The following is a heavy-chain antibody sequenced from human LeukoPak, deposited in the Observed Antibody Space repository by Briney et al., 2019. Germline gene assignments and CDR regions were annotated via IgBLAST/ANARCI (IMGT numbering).Heavy chain of an antibody. Sequence: SETLSLTCSVSGVSISAYYWSWIRQPAGKGLEWIGRIYTSGSTNYNPSLKSRVTMSVDTSKNQFSLKLSSVTAADTAVYYCARGFLIAASYYFDYWGQGTLVTVSS. CDR3: ARGFLIAASYYFDY. CDR2: IYTSGST. D-gene: IGHD6-6*01. V-gene: IGHV4-4*07. J-gene: IGHJ4*02. CDR1: GVSISAYY.